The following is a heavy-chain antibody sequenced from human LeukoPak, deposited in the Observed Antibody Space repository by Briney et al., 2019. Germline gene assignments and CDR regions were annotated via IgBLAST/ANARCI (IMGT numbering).Heavy chain of an antibody. CDR1: GFTFSSYA. Sequence: RGSLRLSCSASGFTFSSYAMYWVRQAPGKELKYVSAITSNGGSAYYADSVKGRFTISRDNSRNTPYLQMNSLSVEDTAVYYCARVGYYASGPFSYFDYWGQGTLVTVSS. J-gene: IGHJ4*02. CDR2: ITSNGGSA. V-gene: IGHV3-64*04. CDR3: ARVGYYASGPFSYFDY. D-gene: IGHD3-10*01.